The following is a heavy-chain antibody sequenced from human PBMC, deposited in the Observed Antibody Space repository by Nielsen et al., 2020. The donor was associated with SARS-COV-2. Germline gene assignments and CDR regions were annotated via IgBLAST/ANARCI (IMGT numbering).Heavy chain of an antibody. D-gene: IGHD6-13*01. V-gene: IGHV3-30*18. Sequence: WIRQPPGKGLEWVAVISYDGSNKYYADSVKGRFTISRDNSKNTLYLQMNSLRAEDTAVYYCAKAREAFIAAELLDYWGQGTLVTVSS. CDR2: ISYDGSNK. CDR3: AKAREAFIAAELLDY. J-gene: IGHJ4*02.